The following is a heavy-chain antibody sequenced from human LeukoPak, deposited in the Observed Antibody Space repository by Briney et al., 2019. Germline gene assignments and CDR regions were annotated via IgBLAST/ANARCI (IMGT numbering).Heavy chain of an antibody. D-gene: IGHD5-18*01. Sequence: ASVKVSCKASGYTFTGYYMYWVRQAPGQGLEWMGWIIPNNGATNYAQKFQGRVTMTSDTSISTAYMELSGLTSDDTAVYYCARGRGIVTANYCDYWGQGTLVTVSS. CDR1: GYTFTGYY. J-gene: IGHJ4*02. CDR2: IIPNNGAT. CDR3: ARGRGIVTANYCDY. V-gene: IGHV1-2*02.